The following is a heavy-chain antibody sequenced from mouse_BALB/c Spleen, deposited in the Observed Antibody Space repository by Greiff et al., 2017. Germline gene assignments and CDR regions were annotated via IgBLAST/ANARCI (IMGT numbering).Heavy chain of an antibody. V-gene: IGHV1-26*01. Sequence: VQLQQSGPDLVKPGASVKISCKASGYSFTGYYMHWVKQSHGKSLEWIGCVNPYNGGTSYNQKFKGKAIFTVDKSSSTAYMQLRSLTSEDSAVDNCAREQVFGDDVGYGGQGTTVTVSS. J-gene: IGHJ2*01. D-gene: IGHD2-2*01. CDR3: AREQVFGDDVGY. CDR1: GYSFTGYY. CDR2: VNPYNGGT.